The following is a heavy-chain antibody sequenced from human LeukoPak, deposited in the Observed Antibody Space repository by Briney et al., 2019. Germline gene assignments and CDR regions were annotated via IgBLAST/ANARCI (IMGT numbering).Heavy chain of an antibody. CDR3: ARVRDGYNDAFDI. J-gene: IGHJ3*02. CDR1: GYTFTGYY. V-gene: IGHV1-46*01. D-gene: IGHD5-24*01. CDR2: FNPSGGST. Sequence: ASVKVSCTASGYTFTGYYMHWVRQAPGQGLEWMGVFNPSGGSTSYAQKLQGRVTMTRDTSTSTVYMELSSLRSEDTAVYYCARVRDGYNDAFDIWGQGTMVIVSS.